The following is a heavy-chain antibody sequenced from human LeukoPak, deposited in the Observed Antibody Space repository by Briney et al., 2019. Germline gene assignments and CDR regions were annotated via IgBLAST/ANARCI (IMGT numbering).Heavy chain of an antibody. CDR3: ARDHYNDSSGYDY. CDR2: ISSSSSYI. D-gene: IGHD3-22*01. J-gene: IGHJ4*02. Sequence: PGGSLRLSCAASGFTFSSYSMNWVRQAPGKGLEWVSSISSSSSYIYYADSVKGRFTISRDNAKNSLYLQMNSLRAEDTAVYYFARDHYNDSSGYDYWGQGTLVTVSS. CDR1: GFTFSSYS. V-gene: IGHV3-21*01.